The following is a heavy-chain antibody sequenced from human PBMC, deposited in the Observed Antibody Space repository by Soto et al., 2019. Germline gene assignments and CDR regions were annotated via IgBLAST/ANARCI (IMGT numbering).Heavy chain of an antibody. Sequence: SXKVSYEAAGYTXNRYYVHLVRQAPGQGLEWIAIINPSGWTTYYVQKFEGIVTLTTDTSTSTVYMELSSFRSDDTAAYYCARVRGGGSEYFFDYWGQGTLVTVSS. CDR1: GYTXNRYY. D-gene: IGHD2-15*01. V-gene: IGHV1-46*02. CDR3: ARVRGGGSEYFFDY. J-gene: IGHJ4*02. CDR2: INPSGWTT.